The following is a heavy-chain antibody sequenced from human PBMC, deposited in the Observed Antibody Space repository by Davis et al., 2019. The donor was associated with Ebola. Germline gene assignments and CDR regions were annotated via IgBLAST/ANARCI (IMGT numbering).Heavy chain of an antibody. CDR2: IYYSGST. CDR3: ARFRDDYVWGSYRQNWFDP. CDR1: GGSFSGYY. V-gene: IGHV4-59*01. Sequence: SETLSLTCAVYGGSFSGYYWSWIRQPPGKGLEWIGYIYYSGSTNYNPSLKSRVTISVDTSKNQFSLKLSSVTAADTAVYYCARFRDDYVWGSYRQNWFDPWGQGTLVTVSS. D-gene: IGHD3-16*02. J-gene: IGHJ5*02.